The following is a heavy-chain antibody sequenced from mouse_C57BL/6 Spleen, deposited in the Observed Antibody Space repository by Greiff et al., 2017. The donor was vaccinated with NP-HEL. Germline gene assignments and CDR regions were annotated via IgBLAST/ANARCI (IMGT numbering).Heavy chain of an antibody. CDR1: GYAFSSSW. CDR3: VYYSNGAD. V-gene: IGHV1-82*01. CDR2: IYPGDGDT. J-gene: IGHJ3*01. D-gene: IGHD2-5*01. Sequence: QVQLQQSGPELVKPGASVKISCKASGYAFSSSWMNWVKQRPGKGLEWIGRIYPGDGDTNYNGKFKGKATLTADKSSSTAYMQLSSLTSEDSAVYFCVYYSNGADWGQGTLVTVSA.